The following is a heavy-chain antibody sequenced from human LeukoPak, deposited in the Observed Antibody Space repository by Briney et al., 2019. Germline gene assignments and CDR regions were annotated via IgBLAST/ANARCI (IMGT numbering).Heavy chain of an antibody. V-gene: IGHV1-18*01. Sequence: ASVKVSCKASGYTFTSYGISWVRQAPGQGLEWMGWISAYNGNTNYAQKLQGRVTMTTDTSTSTAYMELRSLRSDDTAVYYCARSGGIGYCSSTSCYELDYWGQGTLVTVSS. CDR1: GYTFTSYG. CDR3: ARSGGIGYCSSTSCYELDY. D-gene: IGHD2-2*01. CDR2: ISAYNGNT. J-gene: IGHJ4*02.